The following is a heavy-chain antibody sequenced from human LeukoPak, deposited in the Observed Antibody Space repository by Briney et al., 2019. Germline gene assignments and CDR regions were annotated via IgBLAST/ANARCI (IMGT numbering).Heavy chain of an antibody. Sequence: PGRSLRLSCAASGFTFSTYAIGSVRQDPGKGMGWVAFMSFDGNITYYPESVKGRFTISRDNSKNTLYLPMNSLRAKDTAVYYCARGSDWMDVWGKGTAVTVSS. D-gene: IGHD6-25*01. J-gene: IGHJ6*04. CDR3: ARGSDWMDV. V-gene: IGHV3-30*04. CDR1: GFTFSTYA. CDR2: MSFDGNIT.